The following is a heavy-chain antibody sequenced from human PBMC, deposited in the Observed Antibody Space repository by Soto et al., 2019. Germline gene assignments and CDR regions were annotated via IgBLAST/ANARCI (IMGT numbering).Heavy chain of an antibody. Sequence: PSETLSLTCTVSGGSISSYYWSWIRQPPGKGLEWIGYIYYSGSTNYNPSLKSRVTISVDTSKNQFSLKLSSVTAADTAVYYCARDLALGYGMDVWGQGTTVTVSS. CDR1: GGSISSYY. V-gene: IGHV4-59*01. CDR3: ARDLALGYGMDV. D-gene: IGHD3-10*01. J-gene: IGHJ6*02. CDR2: IYYSGST.